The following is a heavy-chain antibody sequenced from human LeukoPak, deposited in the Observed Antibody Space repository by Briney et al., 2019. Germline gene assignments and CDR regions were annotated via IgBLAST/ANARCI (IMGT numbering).Heavy chain of an antibody. CDR1: GYTFTSNY. CDR3: ARYNSVRDEAWCFNP. D-gene: IGHD2-8*02. V-gene: IGHV1-46*01. CDR2: ISPSGGST. J-gene: IGHJ5*02. Sequence: ASVKVSCKAFGYTFTSNYMHWVRQAPGQGREWMGVISPSGGSTNYAQKFQGRVTLTRDMSTSTDYLELSSLRSEDTAVYYCARYNSVRDEAWCFNPWGQGTLVTVSS.